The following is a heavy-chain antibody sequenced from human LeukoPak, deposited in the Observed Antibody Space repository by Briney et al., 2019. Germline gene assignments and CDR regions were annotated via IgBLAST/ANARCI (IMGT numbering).Heavy chain of an antibody. Sequence: GESLKISCKGSGYSFTSYWIGWVRQMPGKGLEWMGIIYPGDSDTRYSPSFQGQVTISADKSISTAYLQWSSLKASDTAMYYCARHDQDQAEGYSGFDYWGQGTLVTVPS. CDR1: GYSFTSYW. CDR3: ARHDQDQAEGYSGFDY. CDR2: IYPGDSDT. D-gene: IGHD5-12*01. J-gene: IGHJ4*02. V-gene: IGHV5-51*01.